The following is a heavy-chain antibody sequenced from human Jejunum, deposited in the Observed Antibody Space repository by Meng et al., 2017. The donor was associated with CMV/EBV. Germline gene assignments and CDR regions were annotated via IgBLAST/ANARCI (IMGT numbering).Heavy chain of an antibody. CDR2: IKQDGSEK. CDR1: GFSFSNYW. Sequence: SLSCAASGFSFSNYWMTWVRQAPGKGLEWVANIKQDGSEKFYVDSVKGRFTISRDNAKNSLYLQMNSLRGDDTGVYYCGRNRVDYWGQGTRVTVSS. D-gene: IGHD3-10*01. J-gene: IGHJ4*02. CDR3: GRNRVDY. V-gene: IGHV3-7*01.